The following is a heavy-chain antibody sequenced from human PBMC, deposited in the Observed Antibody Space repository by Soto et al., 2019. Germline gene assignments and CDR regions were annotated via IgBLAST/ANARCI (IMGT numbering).Heavy chain of an antibody. D-gene: IGHD2-15*01. V-gene: IGHV4-39*01. CDR3: GRVVGGATRHTDFDS. CDR1: GVSIHNSHSF. CDR2: MYYSGGA. J-gene: IGHJ5*01. Sequence: SETLSLTCAVSGVSIHNSHSFWGWIRQPPGKGLEFIGSMYYSGGANYNPSLKSRVTISLDTSKNQFSLTVNSVTAADTAIYYCGRVVGGATRHTDFDSWGQGTLVTVSS.